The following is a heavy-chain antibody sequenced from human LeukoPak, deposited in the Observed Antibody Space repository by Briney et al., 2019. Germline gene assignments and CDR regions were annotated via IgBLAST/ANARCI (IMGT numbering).Heavy chain of an antibody. D-gene: IGHD3-9*01. Sequence: GGSLRLSCSASGFTFSNYAMSWVRQAPGKGLEWVSAISGSGDNTYYADSVKGRFTVSRDNSKNTLYVQMKSLRAEDTAVYYCARGQVGYDILTGYYGPMDVWGKGTTVTISS. J-gene: IGHJ6*03. CDR2: ISGSGDNT. V-gene: IGHV3-23*01. CDR1: GFTFSNYA. CDR3: ARGQVGYDILTGYYGPMDV.